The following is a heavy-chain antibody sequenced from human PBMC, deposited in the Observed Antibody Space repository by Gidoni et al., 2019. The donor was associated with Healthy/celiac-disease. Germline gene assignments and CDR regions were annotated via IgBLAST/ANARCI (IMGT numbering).Heavy chain of an antibody. Sequence: QLLESGGGLVQPGGSLRLSCAASGFTFSSDAMTWVRQAPGKGLEWVSAISGSGDTTYYADSVKGRFTISRDISKNTLFLHMNSLRAEDTAVYYCTRPGSAWYFHYWGQGTLVTVSS. CDR3: TRPGSAWYFHY. J-gene: IGHJ4*02. D-gene: IGHD6-19*01. CDR2: ISGSGDTT. CDR1: GFTFSSDA. V-gene: IGHV3-23*01.